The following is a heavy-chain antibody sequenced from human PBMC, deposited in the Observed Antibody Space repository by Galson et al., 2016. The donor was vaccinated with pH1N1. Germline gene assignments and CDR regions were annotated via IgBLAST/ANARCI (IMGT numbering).Heavy chain of an antibody. CDR1: GYSLTDLS. D-gene: IGHD6-19*01. J-gene: IGHJ4*01. V-gene: IGHV1-24*01. Sequence: SVKVSCKVSGYSLTDLSMHWVRQAPGKGLEWMGGFDPEDGEIIYAQKFQGRVTMTEDTSTDTAYMELRSLRSEDTAVYYCAICKPVACFPYSELDYWGDGSLVTVSS. CDR2: FDPEDGEI. CDR3: AICKPVACFPYSELDY.